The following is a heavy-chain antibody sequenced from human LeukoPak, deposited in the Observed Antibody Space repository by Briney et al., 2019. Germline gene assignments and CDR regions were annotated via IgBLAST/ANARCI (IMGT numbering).Heavy chain of an antibody. D-gene: IGHD6-19*01. J-gene: IGHJ6*02. CDR3: AREEYSSGGYYYYGMDV. CDR2: ISAYNGNT. CDR1: GYTFTSYG. V-gene: IGHV1-18*01. Sequence: ASVKVSCKASGYTFTSYGSSWVRQAPGQGLEWMGWISAYNGNTNYAQKLQGRVTMTTDTSTSTAYMELRSLRSDDTAVYYCAREEYSSGGYYYYGMDVWGQGTTVTVSS.